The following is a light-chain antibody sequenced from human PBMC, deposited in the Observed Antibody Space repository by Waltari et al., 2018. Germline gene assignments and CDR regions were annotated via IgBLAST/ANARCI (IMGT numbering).Light chain of an antibody. CDR2: KVS. CDR1: QSLVHSDGNTY. J-gene: IGKJ1*01. V-gene: IGKV2-30*02. CDR3: MQGTHWPPWT. Sequence: DVVMTQSPLSLPVILGPPASISCRSRQSLVHSDGNTYLSWFQQRPGQSPRRLIYKVSNRDSGVPDRFSGSGSGTDFTLKISRVEAEDVGVYYCMQGTHWPPWTFGQGTKVEIQ.